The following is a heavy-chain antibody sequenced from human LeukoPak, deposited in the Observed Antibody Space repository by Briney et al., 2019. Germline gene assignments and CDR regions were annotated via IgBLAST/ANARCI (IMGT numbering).Heavy chain of an antibody. CDR3: AREATLYDILTGYYRPYCYYMDV. CDR1: GGSFSGYY. D-gene: IGHD3-9*01. J-gene: IGHJ6*03. V-gene: IGHV4-34*01. CDR2: INHSGST. Sequence: SETLSLTCAVYGGSFSGYYWSWIRQPPGKGLEWIGEINHSGSTNYNPSLKSRVTISVDTSKNQFSLKLSSVTAADTAVYYCAREATLYDILTGYYRPYCYYMDVWGKGTTVTISS.